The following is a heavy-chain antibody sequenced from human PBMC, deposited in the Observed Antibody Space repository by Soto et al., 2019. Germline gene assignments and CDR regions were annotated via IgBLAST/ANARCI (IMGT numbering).Heavy chain of an antibody. Sequence: ELQLLESWGDLVQPGGSLRLSCAASGFTFCNYAISWVRLTPGKGLEWVSAISASGGNTYIADSVKGRFTISRDNSKNTRNLQMKSLRAEDTAVYYCTTLHDSGGLCLYRAYRGQGTLGTVSS. CDR1: GFTFCNYA. J-gene: IGHJ4*02. CDR3: TTLHDSGGLCLYRAY. V-gene: IGHV3-23*01. CDR2: ISASGGNT. D-gene: IGHD3-22*01.